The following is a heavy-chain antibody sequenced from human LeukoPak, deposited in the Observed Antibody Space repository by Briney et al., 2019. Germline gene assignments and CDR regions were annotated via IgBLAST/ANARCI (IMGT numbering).Heavy chain of an antibody. J-gene: IGHJ4*02. CDR1: GFTFSSYA. V-gene: IGHV3-23*01. CDR3: AKVSGYCSSTSCYTAVAGSIDY. D-gene: IGHD2-2*02. CDR2: ISGSGGST. Sequence: GGSLRLSCAASGFTFSSYAMSWVRQAPGKGLEWVSAISGSGGSTYYADSVKGRFTISRDNSKNTLYLQMNSLRAEDTAVYYCAKVSGYCSSTSCYTAVAGSIDYWGQGTLVTVSS.